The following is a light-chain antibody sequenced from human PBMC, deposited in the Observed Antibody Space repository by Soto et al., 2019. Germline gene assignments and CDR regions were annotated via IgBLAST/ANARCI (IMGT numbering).Light chain of an antibody. J-gene: IGLJ1*01. CDR1: RSDVGGYNY. CDR2: DVT. V-gene: IGLV2-14*01. CDR3: SSYPSSSTYV. Sequence: QSALTQPASVSGSPGQSITISCTGTRSDVGGYNYVYWHQQHPGKAPKLMIYDVTNRPSGVSDRFSGSKSGNTASLTISGLQAEYEADYYCSSYPSSSTYVFGAGTKVTVL.